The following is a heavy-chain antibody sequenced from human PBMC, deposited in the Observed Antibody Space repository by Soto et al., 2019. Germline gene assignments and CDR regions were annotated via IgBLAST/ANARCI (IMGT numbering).Heavy chain of an antibody. D-gene: IGHD4-17*01. J-gene: IGHJ4*02. CDR1: GFTFSSYA. V-gene: IGHV3-23*01. Sequence: EVQLLESGGGLVQPGGSLRLSCAASGFTFSSYAMSWVRQAPGKGLEWVSAISGSGGSTYYADSVKGRFTISRDNSKNTLYLQMNSLRAEDTAVYYGAIDYGGAGDWDYWGQGTLVTVSS. CDR2: ISGSGGST. CDR3: AIDYGGAGDWDY.